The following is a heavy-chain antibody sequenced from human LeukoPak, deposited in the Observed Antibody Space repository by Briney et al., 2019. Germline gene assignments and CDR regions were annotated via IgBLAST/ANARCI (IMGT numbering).Heavy chain of an antibody. V-gene: IGHV3-23*01. J-gene: IGHJ4*02. CDR2: IGGSGGST. CDR3: AKGRPVVVTAIGRLEYFDY. D-gene: IGHD2-21*02. CDR1: GFTFSSYA. Sequence: GGSLRLSCAASGFTFSSYAMSWVRQAPGKGLEWVSAIGGSGGSTYYADSVKGRFTISRDNSKNTLYLQMNSLRAEDTAVYYCAKGRPVVVTAIGRLEYFDYWGQGTLVTVSS.